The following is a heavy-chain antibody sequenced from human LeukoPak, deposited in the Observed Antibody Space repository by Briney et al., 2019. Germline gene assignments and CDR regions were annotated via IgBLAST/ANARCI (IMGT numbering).Heavy chain of an antibody. Sequence: GGSLRLSCAASGFTFSSYEMNWVRQAPGKGLEWVSYISSSGSTVYYADSVKGRSTISRDNAKNSLYLQMNSLRAEDTAVYYCAELGITMIGGVWGKGTTVTISS. CDR1: GFTFSSYE. J-gene: IGHJ6*04. D-gene: IGHD3-10*02. V-gene: IGHV3-48*03. CDR2: ISSSGSTV. CDR3: AELGITMIGGV.